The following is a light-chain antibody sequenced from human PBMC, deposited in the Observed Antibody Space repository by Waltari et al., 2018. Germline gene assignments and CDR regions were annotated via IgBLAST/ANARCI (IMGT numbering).Light chain of an antibody. Sequence: QLVLTQSPSASASLGASVKLTSTLSSGHSSYANACHQQQPEKGPRYLMKLNSDGSHSKGDGIPDRFSGSSSGAERYLTISSLQSEDEADYYCQTWGTGIQVFGGGTKLTVL. V-gene: IGLV4-69*01. CDR2: LNSDGSH. CDR1: SGHSSYA. J-gene: IGLJ2*01. CDR3: QTWGTGIQV.